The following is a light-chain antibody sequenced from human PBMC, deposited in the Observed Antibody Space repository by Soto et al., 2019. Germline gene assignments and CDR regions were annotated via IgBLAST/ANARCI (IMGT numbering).Light chain of an antibody. V-gene: IGKV1-39*01. CDR2: AAS. CDR3: QQSCSTPIT. CDR1: QSISSY. Sequence: DIQMTQSQSSLSASVGDRVTITCRASQSISSYLNWYQQKPGKAPKLLIYAASSLQSGVPSRFSGSGSGTDFTLTISSLQPEDFATYYCQQSCSTPITFGQGTRLENK. J-gene: IGKJ5*01.